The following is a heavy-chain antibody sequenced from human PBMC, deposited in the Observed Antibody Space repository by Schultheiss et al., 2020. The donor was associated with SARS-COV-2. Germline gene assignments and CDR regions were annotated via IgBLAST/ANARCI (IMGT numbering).Heavy chain of an antibody. CDR1: GYSISSGYY. Sequence: QTLSLTCTVSGYSISSGYYWGWIRQPPGKALEWLALIYWNDDKRYSPSLKSRLTITKDTSKNQVVLTMTNMDPVDTATYYCAHRLGWYTDNWFDPWGQGTLVTVSS. CDR2: IYWNDDK. D-gene: IGHD6-19*01. J-gene: IGHJ5*02. CDR3: AHRLGWYTDNWFDP. V-gene: IGHV2-5*01.